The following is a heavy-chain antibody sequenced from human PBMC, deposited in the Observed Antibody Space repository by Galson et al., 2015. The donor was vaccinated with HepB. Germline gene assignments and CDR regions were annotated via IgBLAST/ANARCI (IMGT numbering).Heavy chain of an antibody. D-gene: IGHD3-16*02. J-gene: IGHJ4*02. CDR3: ARVPNYDYVWGSYRHLDY. CDR2: INSDGSST. CDR1: GFTFSSYW. Sequence: SLRLSCAASGFTFSSYWMHWVRQAPGKGLVWVSRINSDGSSTSYADSVKGRFTISRDNAKNTLYLQMNSLRAEDTAVYYCARVPNYDYVWGSYRHLDYWGQGTLVTVSS. V-gene: IGHV3-74*01.